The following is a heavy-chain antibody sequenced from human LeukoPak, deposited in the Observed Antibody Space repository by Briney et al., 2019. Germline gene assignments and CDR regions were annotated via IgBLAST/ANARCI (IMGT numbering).Heavy chain of an antibody. CDR3: AKGLGSSSWFSFDY. J-gene: IGHJ4*02. D-gene: IGHD6-13*01. Sequence: YLRISCAASGFTFDDYGRRYVLKGPCNGMASVSGISWNSGSIGYADSVKGRFTISRDNAKNSLYLQMNSLRAEDMALYYCAKGLGSSSWFSFDYWGQGTLVTVSS. CDR1: GFTFDDYG. V-gene: IGHV3-9*03. CDR2: ISWNSGSI.